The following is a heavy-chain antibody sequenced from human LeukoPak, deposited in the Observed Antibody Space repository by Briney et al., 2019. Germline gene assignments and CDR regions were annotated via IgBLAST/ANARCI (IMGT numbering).Heavy chain of an antibody. CDR2: ISYDGSNK. V-gene: IGHV3-30*04. D-gene: IGHD5-18*01. CDR1: GFTFSSYA. Sequence: PGRSLRLSCAASGFTFSSYATHWVRQAPGKGLEWVAVISYDGSNKYYADSVKGRFTISRDNSKNTLYLQMNSLRAEDTAVYYCAKGTLPRGYRYGYDLYYFDYWGQGTLVTVSS. CDR3: AKGTLPRGYRYGYDLYYFDY. J-gene: IGHJ4*02.